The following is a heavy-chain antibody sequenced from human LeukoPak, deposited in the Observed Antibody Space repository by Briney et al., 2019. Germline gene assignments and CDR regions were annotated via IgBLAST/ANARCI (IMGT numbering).Heavy chain of an antibody. J-gene: IGHJ4*02. D-gene: IGHD4-17*01. CDR2: IYYSGST. CDR1: GGSISSSRYY. Sequence: PSETLSLTCTVSGGSISSSRYYWGWIRQPPGKGLEWIGSIYYSGSTYYNPSLKSRVTISVDTSKNQFSLKLSSVTAADTAVYYCARHETTVPYFDYWGQGTLVTVSS. V-gene: IGHV4-39*01. CDR3: ARHETTVPYFDY.